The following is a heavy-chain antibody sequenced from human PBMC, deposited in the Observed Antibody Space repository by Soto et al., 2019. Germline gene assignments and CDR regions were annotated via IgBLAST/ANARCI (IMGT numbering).Heavy chain of an antibody. V-gene: IGHV4-34*01. CDR2: VNPGGIT. D-gene: IGHD3-3*01. Sequence: SETLSLTCAVYGGSLSGYYWTWIRQPPGKGLEWIGEVNPGGITNYSPSVKSRLTISLDTSKKQVSLGMTSVTPADTAAYYCGRGARNMALQSIDTWGPGTLVTVSS. CDR1: GGSLSGYY. CDR3: GRGARNMALQSIDT. J-gene: IGHJ5*02.